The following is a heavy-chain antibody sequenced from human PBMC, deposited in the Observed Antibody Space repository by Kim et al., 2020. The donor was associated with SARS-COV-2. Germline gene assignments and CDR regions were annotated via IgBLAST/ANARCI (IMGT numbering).Heavy chain of an antibody. J-gene: IGHJ4*02. CDR3: AKGYRGVTDY. CDR2: ISYDGSNK. D-gene: IGHD5-18*01. Sequence: GGSLRLSCAASGFTFSSYGMHWVRQAPGKGLEWVAVISYDGSNKYYADSVKGRFTISRDNSKNTLYLQMNSLRAEDTAVYYCAKGYRGVTDYWGQGTLVTVSS. V-gene: IGHV3-30*18. CDR1: GFTFSSYG.